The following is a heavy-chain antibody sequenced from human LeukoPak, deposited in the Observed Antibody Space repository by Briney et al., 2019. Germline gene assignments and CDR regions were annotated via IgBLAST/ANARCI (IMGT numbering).Heavy chain of an antibody. CDR2: IYYSGST. J-gene: IGHJ3*02. Sequence: SETLSLTCTVSGGSISSYYRSWIRQPPGKGLEWIGYIYYSGSTNYNPSLKSRVTISVDTSKNQFSLKLSSVTAADTAVYYCARGRLRFLEWNAFDIWGQGTMVTVSS. CDR1: GGSISSYY. D-gene: IGHD3-3*01. V-gene: IGHV4-59*01. CDR3: ARGRLRFLEWNAFDI.